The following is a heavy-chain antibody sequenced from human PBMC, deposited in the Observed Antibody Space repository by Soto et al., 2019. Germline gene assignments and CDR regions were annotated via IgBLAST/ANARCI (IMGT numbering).Heavy chain of an antibody. V-gene: IGHV3-23*01. CDR3: AKDERGTPYGNLDF. CDR1: GFTLYTYA. Sequence: EAQLLESGGGLVQPGGSLRLSCVASGFTLYTYAMTWVRQAPGKGLDWVSVISAGGGTIYYADSVKGRFTISRDNSKNTLFLQMNSLRADDTAVYYCAKDERGTPYGNLDFWGQGTLVTVSS. J-gene: IGHJ4*02. CDR2: ISAGGGTI. D-gene: IGHD4-17*01.